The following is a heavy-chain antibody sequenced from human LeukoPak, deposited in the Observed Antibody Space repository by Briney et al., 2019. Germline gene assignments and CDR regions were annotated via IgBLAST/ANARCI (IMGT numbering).Heavy chain of an antibody. CDR3: ARDTLSQTYSSGWYNY. CDR2: INPNSGGT. CDR1: GYTFTGYY. D-gene: IGHD6-19*01. J-gene: IGHJ4*02. Sequence: GASVKVSCKASGYTFTGYYMHWVRQAPGQGLEWMGWINPNSGGTNYAQKFQGRVTMTRDTSISTAYMELSRLRSDDTAVYYCARDTLSQTYSSGWYNYWGQGTLVTVSS. V-gene: IGHV1-2*02.